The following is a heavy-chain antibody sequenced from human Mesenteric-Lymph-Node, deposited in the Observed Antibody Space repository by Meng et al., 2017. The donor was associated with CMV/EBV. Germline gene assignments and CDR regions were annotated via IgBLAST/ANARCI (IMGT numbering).Heavy chain of an antibody. D-gene: IGHD6-13*01. CDR3: AREKAIGYSSSWGLFDY. V-gene: IGHV4-4*02. Sequence: GSISSRNWWSWVRQPPGKGLEWIGEIYHSGSTNYNPSLKSRVTISVDKSKNQFSLKLSSVTAADTAVYYCAREKAIGYSSSWGLFDYWGQGTLVTVSS. CDR2: IYHSGST. J-gene: IGHJ4*02. CDR1: GSISSRNW.